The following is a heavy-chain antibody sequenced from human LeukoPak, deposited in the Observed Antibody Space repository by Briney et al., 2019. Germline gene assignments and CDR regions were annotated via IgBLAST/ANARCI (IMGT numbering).Heavy chain of an antibody. CDR1: GFTFSYYW. Sequence: GGSLRLSCTASGFTFSYYWINWVRQAPGKGLEWVASIEQDGSEKWYVDSVKGRFTISRDNAKNSLYLQMNSLRAEDTAVYYCARAPARARLDYWGQGTLVTVSS. V-gene: IGHV3-7*01. J-gene: IGHJ4*02. CDR3: ARAPARARLDY. D-gene: IGHD6-6*01. CDR2: IEQDGSEK.